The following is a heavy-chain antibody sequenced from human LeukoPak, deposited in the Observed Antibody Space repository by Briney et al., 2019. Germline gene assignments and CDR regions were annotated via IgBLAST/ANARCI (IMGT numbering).Heavy chain of an antibody. CDR1: GFTFSSYA. CDR2: ISSSSSYI. D-gene: IGHD2-21*02. Sequence: GGSLRLSCAASGFTFSSYAMSWVRQAPGKGLEWVSSISSSSSYIYYADSVKGRFTISRDNAKNSLYLQMNSLRAEDTAVYYCARDVVVTAIPYYYYGMDVWGQGTTVTVSS. J-gene: IGHJ6*02. V-gene: IGHV3-21*01. CDR3: ARDVVVTAIPYYYYGMDV.